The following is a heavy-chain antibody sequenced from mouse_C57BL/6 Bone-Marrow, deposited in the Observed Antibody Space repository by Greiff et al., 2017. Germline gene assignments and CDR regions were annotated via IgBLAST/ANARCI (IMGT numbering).Heavy chain of an antibody. V-gene: IGHV1-50*01. CDR3: AREDYYGSSNYAMDY. Sequence: QVQLQQPGAELVKPGASVKLSCKASGYTFTSYWLQWVKPRPGQGLEWIGEIDPSDSYTNYNQKFKGKATLTVDTSSSTAYMQLSSLTSDDSAVYYCAREDYYGSSNYAMDYWGQGTSVTVSS. CDR1: GYTFTSYW. CDR2: IDPSDSYT. D-gene: IGHD1-1*01. J-gene: IGHJ4*01.